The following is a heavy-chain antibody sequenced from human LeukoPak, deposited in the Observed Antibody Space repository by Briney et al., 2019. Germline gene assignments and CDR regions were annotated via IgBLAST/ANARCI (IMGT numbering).Heavy chain of an antibody. J-gene: IGHJ4*02. CDR1: GYTFTGYY. CDR2: INPNSGGT. V-gene: IGHV1-2*02. D-gene: IGHD5-24*01. CDR3: ARDRQRWLQFPDY. Sequence: GASVKVSCKASGYTFTGYYMHWVRQAPGQGLEWMGWINPNSGGTNYAQKFQGRVTMTRDTSISTAYMELSRLRSDDTAVYYCARDRQRWLQFPDYWGQGTLVTVSS.